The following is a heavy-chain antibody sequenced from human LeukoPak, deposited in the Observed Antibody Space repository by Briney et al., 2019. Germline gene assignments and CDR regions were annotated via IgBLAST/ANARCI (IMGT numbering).Heavy chain of an antibody. CDR2: IGSNGVNI. CDR3: ARANVPDYYDASGYSDWFDP. CDR1: GFPFSSDA. V-gene: IGHV3-64*01. D-gene: IGHD3-22*01. Sequence: GGSLRHSCVAPGFPFSSDAIHWVRQATGKGLEYVSSIGSNGVNIYYANSVQGRFTVSRDNSRSTVYLQMASLTPEDSAIYYWARANVPDYYDASGYSDWFDPWGQGTLVTVST. J-gene: IGHJ5*01.